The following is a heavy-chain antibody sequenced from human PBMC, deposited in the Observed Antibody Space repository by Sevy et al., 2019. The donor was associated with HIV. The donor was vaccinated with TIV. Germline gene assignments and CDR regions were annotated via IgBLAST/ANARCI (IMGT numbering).Heavy chain of an antibody. CDR3: AKDRVSGSYYTGDFDS. Sequence: GGSLRLSCAASGFTFATYAMTWVRQAPGKGLEWVSVISFGGADTYYADSVKGRFTISGDNSKNTLYLQMNSLRAEDTAVFYWAKDRVSGSYYTGDFDSWGQGTLVTVSS. D-gene: IGHD3-10*01. CDR1: GFTFATYA. CDR2: ISFGGADT. V-gene: IGHV3-23*01. J-gene: IGHJ4*02.